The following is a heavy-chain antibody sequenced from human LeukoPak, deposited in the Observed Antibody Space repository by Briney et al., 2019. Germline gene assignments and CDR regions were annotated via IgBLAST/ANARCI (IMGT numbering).Heavy chain of an antibody. D-gene: IGHD5-18*01. CDR3: ARDWGYSYDDTFNI. CDR2: IIPIFGTA. J-gene: IGHJ3*02. Sequence: ASVKVSCKASGGTFSSYAISWVRQAPGQGLEWMGGIIPIFGTANYAQKFQGRVTITADKSTNTAYMELSSLRSEDTAVYFCARDWGYSYDDTFNIWGQGTMVTVSS. V-gene: IGHV1-69*06. CDR1: GGTFSSYA.